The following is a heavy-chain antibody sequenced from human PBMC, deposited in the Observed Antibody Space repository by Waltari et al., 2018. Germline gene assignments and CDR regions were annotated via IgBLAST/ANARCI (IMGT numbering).Heavy chain of an antibody. D-gene: IGHD2-2*01. CDR2: IYSGGST. J-gene: IGHJ4*02. CDR3: ARGGAYAVFDY. Sequence: EVQLVESGGGLVQPGGSLRLSCAASGFPVTSHDISWVRQAPGKGLEWVSVIYSGGSTYYADSVKGRFTISRDKSKNTLYLQMNSLRAEDTAVYYCARGGAYAVFDYWGQGTLVTVSS. CDR1: GFPVTSHD. V-gene: IGHV3-66*02.